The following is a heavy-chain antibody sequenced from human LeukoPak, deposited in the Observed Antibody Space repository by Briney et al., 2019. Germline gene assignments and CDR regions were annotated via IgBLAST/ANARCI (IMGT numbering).Heavy chain of an antibody. J-gene: IGHJ4*02. CDR3: ARVPPPGYFDY. V-gene: IGHV4-59*01. Sequence: SETLSLTCTVSGGSISSYYWSWIRQPPGKGLEWIGYIYYSGSTNYNPSLKSRGTISVDTSKNQFSLKLSSVTAADTAVYYCARVPPPGYFDYWGQGTLVTVSS. CDR2: IYYSGST. CDR1: GGSISSYY.